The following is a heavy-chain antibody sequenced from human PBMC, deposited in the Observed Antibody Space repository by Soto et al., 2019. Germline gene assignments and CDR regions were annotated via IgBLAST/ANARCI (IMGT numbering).Heavy chain of an antibody. CDR3: AKDKSLCSGGSCYENPPMDV. CDR2: ISYDGSNK. V-gene: IGHV3-30*18. J-gene: IGHJ6*02. CDR1: GFTFSSYG. Sequence: QVQLVESGGGVVQPGRSLRLSCAASGFTFSSYGMHWVRQAPGKGLEWVAVISYDGSNKYYADSVKGRFTISRDNSKNTLYLQMNSLRAEDTAVYYCAKDKSLCSGGSCYENPPMDVWGQGTTVTVSS. D-gene: IGHD2-15*01.